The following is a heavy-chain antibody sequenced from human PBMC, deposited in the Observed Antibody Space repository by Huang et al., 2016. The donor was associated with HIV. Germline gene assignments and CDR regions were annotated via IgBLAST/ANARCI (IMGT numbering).Heavy chain of an antibody. CDR3: AREKAADSAWYGVYYFDY. CDR2: INHIGKT. V-gene: IGHV4-34*01. D-gene: IGHD6-19*01. J-gene: IGHJ4*02. Sequence: QVQLRQWGAGLVKPSETLSLPCAVYGGSFSGYYWTWIRQSPGKGLEWIGEINHIGKTNYQPSLKSRVTMSKDTAKNQFSLQLTSVSAADTGVYFCAREKAADSAWYGVYYFDYWGEGALVTVTS. CDR1: GGSFSGYY.